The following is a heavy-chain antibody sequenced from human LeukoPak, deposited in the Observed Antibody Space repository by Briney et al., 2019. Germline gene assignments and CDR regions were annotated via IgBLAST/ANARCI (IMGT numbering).Heavy chain of an antibody. Sequence: ASVKVSCKASGGTFSSYAISWVRQAPGQGLEWMGGIIPIFGTANYAQKFQGRVTITTDESTSTAYMELSSLRSEDTAVYYCARTTGDHYCYYYMDVWGKGTTVTVSS. J-gene: IGHJ6*03. D-gene: IGHD7-27*01. CDR3: ARTTGDHYCYYYMDV. CDR2: IIPIFGTA. CDR1: GGTFSSYA. V-gene: IGHV1-69*05.